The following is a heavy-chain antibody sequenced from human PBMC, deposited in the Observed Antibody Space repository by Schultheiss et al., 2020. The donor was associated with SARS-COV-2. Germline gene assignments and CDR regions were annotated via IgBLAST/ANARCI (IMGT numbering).Heavy chain of an antibody. CDR1: GGTFSSYA. J-gene: IGHJ6*02. V-gene: IGHV1-2*02. CDR2: INPNSGGT. Sequence: ASVKVSCKASGGTFSSYAISWVRQAPGQGLEWMGWINPNSGGTNYAQKFQGRVTMTRDTSISTAYMELSRLRSDDTAVYYCARDRGVRGVIISPYYYYGMDVWGQGTTVTVSS. CDR3: ARDRGVRGVIISPYYYYGMDV. D-gene: IGHD3-10*01.